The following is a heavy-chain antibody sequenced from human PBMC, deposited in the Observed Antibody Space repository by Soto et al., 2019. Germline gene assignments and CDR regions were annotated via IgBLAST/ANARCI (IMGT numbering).Heavy chain of an antibody. V-gene: IGHV3-20*01. J-gene: IGHJ4*02. CDR3: GIGVSPGYDFWSGYYGM. CDR1: GFTFDDYG. D-gene: IGHD3-3*01. Sequence: EVQLVESGGGVVRPGGSLRLSCAASGFTFDDYGMSWVRQAPGKGLEWVSGINWNGGSTGYADSVKGRFTISRYNAKDSLYLQMNGLGAEDTALYHCGIGVSPGYDFWSGYYGMWGQGTLVTVSS. CDR2: INWNGGST.